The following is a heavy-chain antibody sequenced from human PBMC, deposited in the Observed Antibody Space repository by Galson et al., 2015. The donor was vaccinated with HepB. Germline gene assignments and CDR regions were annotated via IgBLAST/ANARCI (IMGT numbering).Heavy chain of an antibody. CDR1: GYIFNNHA. V-gene: IGHV7-4-1*02. D-gene: IGHD5-12*01. Sequence: SVKVSCKASGYIFNNHAMNWVRQAPGQGLEWMGWINTNTGNPTYAQGFTGRFAFSLDTSVITAYLQISSLKPEDTAVYYCARGRYGDYANDAFDIWCQGTMVTVSS. CDR2: INTNTGNP. CDR3: ARGRYGDYANDAFDI. J-gene: IGHJ3*02.